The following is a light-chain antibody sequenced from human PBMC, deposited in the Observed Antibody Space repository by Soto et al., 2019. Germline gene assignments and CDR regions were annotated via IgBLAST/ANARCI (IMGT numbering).Light chain of an antibody. Sequence: QSVLTQPASVSGSPGQSITISCTETSSDVGGYNYVSWYQHHPGKAPKLMIYDVNNRPSGISDRFSGSKSGNTASLTISGLQAEDEADYYCSSYTSSNVVFGGGTKLTVL. J-gene: IGLJ2*01. CDR3: SSYTSSNVV. V-gene: IGLV2-14*01. CDR1: SSDVGGYNY. CDR2: DVN.